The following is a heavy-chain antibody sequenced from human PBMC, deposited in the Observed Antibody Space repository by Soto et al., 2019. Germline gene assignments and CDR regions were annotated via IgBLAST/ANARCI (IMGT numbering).Heavy chain of an antibody. V-gene: IGHV4-31*03. CDR2: IYYSGST. CDR1: GGSISSGGYY. Sequence: PSETLSLTCTVSGGSISSGGYYWSWIRQHPGKGLEWIGYIYYSGSTYYNPSLKSRVTISVDTSKNQFSLKLSSVTAADTAVYYCARSVGSGGDFWSGYYGHYYYYGMDVWGQGTTVTVSS. D-gene: IGHD3-3*01. J-gene: IGHJ6*02. CDR3: ARSVGSGGDFWSGYYGHYYYYGMDV.